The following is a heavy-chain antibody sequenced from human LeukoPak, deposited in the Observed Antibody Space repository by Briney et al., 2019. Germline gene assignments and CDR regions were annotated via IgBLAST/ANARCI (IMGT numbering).Heavy chain of an antibody. D-gene: IGHD2-2*01. CDR1: GFSFSTYE. V-gene: IGHV3-48*03. CDR2: ITISDNTR. J-gene: IGHJ5*02. Sequence: PGGSLRLSCAASGFSFSTYEMNWVRQAPGKGLEWVSDITISDNTRNYADSVKGRFTISRDNARNSLYLQMNSLRVEDTAVYYCARGDPYADLWGQGTLVTVAS. CDR3: ARGDPYADL.